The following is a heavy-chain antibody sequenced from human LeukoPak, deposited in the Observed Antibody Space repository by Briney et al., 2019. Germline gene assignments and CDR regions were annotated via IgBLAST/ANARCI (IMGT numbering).Heavy chain of an antibody. D-gene: IGHD3-10*01. Sequence: SQTLSLTRTVSGGSISSGSYYWSWIRQPAGKGLEWIGRIYTSGSTNYNPSLKSRVTISVDTSKNQFSLKLSSVTAADTAVYYWARGDNRGGLIWVGETLDGGWFDPWGQGTLVTVSS. V-gene: IGHV4-61*02. J-gene: IGHJ5*02. CDR2: IYTSGST. CDR3: ARGDNRGGLIWVGETLDGGWFDP. CDR1: GGSISSGSYY.